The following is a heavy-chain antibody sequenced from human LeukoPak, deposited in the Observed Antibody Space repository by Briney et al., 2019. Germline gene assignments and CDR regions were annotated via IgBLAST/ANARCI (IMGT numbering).Heavy chain of an antibody. J-gene: IGHJ4*02. CDR2: ISSDGNVK. D-gene: IGHD3-9*01. CDR3: VRDLTYGARFDY. CDR1: GFTFTDYA. Sequence: GGSLRLSCVGSGFTFTDYAIHWLRQAPGKGMESVAFISSDGNVKFYPDSLKGRITISRDNFRNTVSLEMSTLRPEDTALYYCVRDLTYGARFDYWGQGTLVTVSS. V-gene: IGHV3-30*04.